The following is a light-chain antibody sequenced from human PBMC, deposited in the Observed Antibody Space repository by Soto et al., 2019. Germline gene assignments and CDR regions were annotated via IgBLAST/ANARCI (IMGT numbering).Light chain of an antibody. J-gene: IGLJ1*01. CDR2: DVT. CDR3: SSYTSSYTDV. V-gene: IGLV2-14*01. Sequence: QSALTQPASVSGSPGQSITISCTGSSSDVGGYDYVSWYQQHPGKAPKLMIYDVTYRPSGISNRFSGSKSGNTASLTISGLQAEDEADYYCSSYTSSYTDVFGTGTKLTVL. CDR1: SSDVGGYDY.